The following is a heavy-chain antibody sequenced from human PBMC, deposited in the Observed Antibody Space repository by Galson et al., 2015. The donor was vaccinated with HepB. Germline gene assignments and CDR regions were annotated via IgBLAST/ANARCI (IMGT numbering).Heavy chain of an antibody. CDR2: ISSSSSTI. J-gene: IGHJ4*02. V-gene: IGHV3-48*01. CDR3: AKGYCSSTSCYLPFDY. Sequence: SLRLSCAASGFTFSSYSMNWVRQAPGKGLEWVSYISSSSSTIYYADSVKGRFTISRDNAKNSLYLQMNSLRAEDTAVYYCAKGYCSSTSCYLPFDYWGQGTLVTVSS. D-gene: IGHD2-2*01. CDR1: GFTFSSYS.